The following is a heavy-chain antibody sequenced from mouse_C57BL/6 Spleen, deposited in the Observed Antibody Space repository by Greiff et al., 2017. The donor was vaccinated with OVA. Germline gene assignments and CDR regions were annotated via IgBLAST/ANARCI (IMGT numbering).Heavy chain of an antibody. D-gene: IGHD2-10*01. CDR3: ARKASYWNNYGYFDV. CDR1: GYTFTSYW. CDR2: IDPSDSYT. V-gene: IGHV1-69*01. J-gene: IGHJ1*03. Sequence: QVQLQQPGAELVIPGASVKLSCKASGYTFTSYWMHWVKQRPGQGLEWIGEIDPSDSYTNYNQTFKGKSTLTVDKSYSTAYMQLSSLTSDDSAFYYRARKASYWNNYGYFDVWGTGTTVTVSS.